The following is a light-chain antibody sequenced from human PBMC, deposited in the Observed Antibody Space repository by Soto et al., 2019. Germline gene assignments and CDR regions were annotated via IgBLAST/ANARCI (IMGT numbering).Light chain of an antibody. J-gene: IGLJ3*02. V-gene: IGLV2-8*01. Sequence: QSALTQPPSASGSPGQSVTISCTGISSDVDNYDYVSWFQQHPGKAPKLIIYQVTKRPSGVPDRFSASKSGNTASLTVSGLQAEDEADYYCSSYVVSYSWVFGGGTKLTVL. CDR3: SSYVVSYSWV. CDR2: QVT. CDR1: SSDVDNYDY.